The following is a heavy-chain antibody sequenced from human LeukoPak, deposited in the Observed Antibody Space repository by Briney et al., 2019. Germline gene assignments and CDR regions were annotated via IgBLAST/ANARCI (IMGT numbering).Heavy chain of an antibody. CDR1: GFNFSPYG. Sequence: PGGCLRLSCAASGFNFSPYGMSWIRQAPGKGLEWVAGISGSGSDTYYADSVKGRFTISRDNFKNTVDLQMNSLRADDTAVYYCAKLGTYFYFDFWGRGTLVTVSS. CDR2: ISGSGSDT. D-gene: IGHD7-27*01. CDR3: AKLGTYFYFDF. J-gene: IGHJ2*01. V-gene: IGHV3-23*01.